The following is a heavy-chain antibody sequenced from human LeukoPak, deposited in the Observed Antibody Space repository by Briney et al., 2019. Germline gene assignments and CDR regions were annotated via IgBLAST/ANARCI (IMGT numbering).Heavy chain of an antibody. CDR2: ISPYNDNT. Sequence: ASVKVSCKASGYTFTGYYMHWVRQAPGQGLEWMGWISPYNDNTIYAHRLRGRVTITADTSTTTAYLELRRLNSDDSAVYFCMKDADASGTLSVFWGQGTSVTVSS. CDR3: MKDADASGTLSVF. D-gene: IGHD3-10*01. CDR1: GYTFTGYY. J-gene: IGHJ4*02. V-gene: IGHV1-18*04.